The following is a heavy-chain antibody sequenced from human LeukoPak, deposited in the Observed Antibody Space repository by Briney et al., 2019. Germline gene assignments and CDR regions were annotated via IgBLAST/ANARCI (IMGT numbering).Heavy chain of an antibody. V-gene: IGHV4-61*01. J-gene: IGHJ3*02. CDR2: IYYSGST. CDR3: ARALLVEMATKDAFEI. CDR1: GYPISSNYF. Sequence: SETLSLTCAVSGYPISSNYFWGWIRQPPGKGLEWIGYIYYSGSTIYNPSLKSRVTISVDTSKNQFSLKLSSVTAADTAVYFCARALLVEMATKDAFEIWGQGTMVTVSS. D-gene: IGHD5-24*01.